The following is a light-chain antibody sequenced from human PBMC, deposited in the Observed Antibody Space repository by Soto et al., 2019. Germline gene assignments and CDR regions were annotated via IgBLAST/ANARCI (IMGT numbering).Light chain of an antibody. CDR2: DVT. Sequence: QAVVTQEPSLTVSPGGTATLTCGSSTGTVTSGHFPYWFQQKPGQAPRALIYDVTNKHSWTPARFSGSLLGDKAALTLSGVQPEDEAEYYCLLTYSDAVVFGGGTKLTVL. V-gene: IGLV7-46*01. CDR1: TGTVTSGHF. J-gene: IGLJ2*01. CDR3: LLTYSDAVV.